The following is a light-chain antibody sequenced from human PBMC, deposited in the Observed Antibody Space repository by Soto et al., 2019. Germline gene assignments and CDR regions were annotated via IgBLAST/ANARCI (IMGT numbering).Light chain of an antibody. J-gene: IGKJ4*01. V-gene: IGKV3-15*01. Sequence: ETLMTQSPATLSVSPGERATLSCRASQSFGSNLAWYQQKPGQAPRLLISGASARATGIPARFSGSGSGTDFTLTVSSLQSEDFAIYYCQQYNNWPLTFGGGTTVEIK. CDR3: QQYNNWPLT. CDR1: QSFGSN. CDR2: GAS.